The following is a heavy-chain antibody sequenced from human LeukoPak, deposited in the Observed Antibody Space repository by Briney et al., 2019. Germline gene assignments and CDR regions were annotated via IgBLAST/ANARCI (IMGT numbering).Heavy chain of an antibody. Sequence: GGSLRLSCTVSGFTVSSNSMSWVRQAPGKGLEWVSFIYSDNTHYSDSVKGRVTISRDNSKNNLYLQMNSQRARDTALYYCARRAGAYSHPYDYWGQGTLVTVSS. D-gene: IGHD4/OR15-4a*01. CDR2: IYSDNT. J-gene: IGHJ4*02. CDR1: GFTVSSNS. V-gene: IGHV3-53*01. CDR3: ARRAGAYSHPYDY.